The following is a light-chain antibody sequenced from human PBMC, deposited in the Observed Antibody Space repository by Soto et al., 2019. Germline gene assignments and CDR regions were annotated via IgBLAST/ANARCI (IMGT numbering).Light chain of an antibody. CDR2: GAS. Sequence: DIVMTQSPDPLAVSLGERATINCKSSQSVLDSSTNDSKIAWYQQRPRQPPKLLTYGASTRESGVPDRFSGSGSGTDFTLTISNLQTEDVAVYYRQQYYAPPWTFGQGTEVEIK. CDR1: QSVLDSSTNDSK. J-gene: IGKJ1*01. V-gene: IGKV4-1*01. CDR3: QQYYAPPWT.